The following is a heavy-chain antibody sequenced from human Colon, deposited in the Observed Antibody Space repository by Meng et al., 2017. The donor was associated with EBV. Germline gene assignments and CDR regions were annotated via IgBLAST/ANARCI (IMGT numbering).Heavy chain of an antibody. V-gene: IGHV4-30-2*01. Sequence: HLLLQESHSGLVQPSQSPSLTCAVSGDSISSGDYSWSWIRQPPGQGLEWIGYIYHGGTTYNTSLKSRVTISVDNSKNQFSLRLTSVTAADTAVYYCARGPYCGGDCYWFDPWGQGTLVTVSS. D-gene: IGHD2-21*02. CDR1: GDSISSGDYS. J-gene: IGHJ5*02. CDR2: IYHGGTT. CDR3: ARGPYCGGDCYWFDP.